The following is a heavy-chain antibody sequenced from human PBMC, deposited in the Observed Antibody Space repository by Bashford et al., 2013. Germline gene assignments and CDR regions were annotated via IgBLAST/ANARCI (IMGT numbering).Heavy chain of an antibody. Sequence: GSLRLSCEASGFTFSSYPMHWVRQAPGKGLEYISTISGNGGGTFYVNSVKGRFTISRDNSKNTLYLQMGSLRAEDMAVYYCAREQYGGTTRRAFDIWGQGTMVTVSS. CDR1: GFTFSSYP. D-gene: IGHD2-15*01. CDR2: ISGNGGGT. V-gene: IGHV3-64*01. J-gene: IGHJ3*02. CDR3: AREQYGGTTRRAFDI.